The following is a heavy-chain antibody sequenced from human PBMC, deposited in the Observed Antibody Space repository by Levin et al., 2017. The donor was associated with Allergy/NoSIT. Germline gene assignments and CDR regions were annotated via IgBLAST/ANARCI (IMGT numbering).Heavy chain of an antibody. D-gene: IGHD6-19*01. J-gene: IGHJ5*02. V-gene: IGHV4-39*01. Sequence: SQTLSLTCTVSGDSISTSTYYWAWIRQPPGKGLEWIAAIYYDGRTYYYPSLKSRLTIVSDTAQNQFSLRLTSVTATDTAVYFCARRRSGHNWFDHWGQGTLVTVSS. CDR3: ARRRSGHNWFDH. CDR1: GDSISTSTYY. CDR2: IYYDGRT.